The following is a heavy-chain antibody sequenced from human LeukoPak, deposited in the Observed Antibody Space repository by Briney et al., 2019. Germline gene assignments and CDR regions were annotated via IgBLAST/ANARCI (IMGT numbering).Heavy chain of an antibody. V-gene: IGHV4-59*08. D-gene: IGHD3-10*01. Sequence: PSETLSLTCTVSGGSISSYYWSWIRQPPGKGLEWIGYIYYSGSTNYNPSLKSRVTISVDTSKNQFSLKLSSVTAADTAVYYCARLEVYGSGSQFDYWGQGTLVTVSS. CDR3: ARLEVYGSGSQFDY. J-gene: IGHJ4*02. CDR1: GGSISSYY. CDR2: IYYSGST.